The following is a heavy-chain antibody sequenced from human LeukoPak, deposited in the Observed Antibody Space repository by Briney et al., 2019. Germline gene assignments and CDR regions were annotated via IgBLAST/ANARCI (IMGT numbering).Heavy chain of an antibody. CDR2: TYSSGST. Sequence: SETLSLTCTVSGGSISTYYSSWIRQPPGKGLEWIGYTYSSGSTNYNPSLKSRVTISVDTSKNQFSLKLSSVTGADTAVYYCARHRGDFDWLPYYFDYWGQGTLVTVSS. D-gene: IGHD3-9*01. J-gene: IGHJ4*02. CDR1: GGSISTYY. CDR3: ARHRGDFDWLPYYFDY. V-gene: IGHV4-59*08.